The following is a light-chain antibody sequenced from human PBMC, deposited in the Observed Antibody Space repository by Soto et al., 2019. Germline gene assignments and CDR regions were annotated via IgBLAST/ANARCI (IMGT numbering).Light chain of an antibody. J-gene: IGLJ1*01. V-gene: IGLV2-14*01. CDR3: LSCTSSFTNI. Sequence: QSALTQPASVSGSPGQSITTSCPGTSSDVGGYNYVSWYQHHPGKAPKLMIYEVTNRPSGVSIRFSYSNSGTAASLALSGLQAEHEADYYCLSCTSSFTNIFGTGSKVTVL. CDR1: SSDVGGYNY. CDR2: EVT.